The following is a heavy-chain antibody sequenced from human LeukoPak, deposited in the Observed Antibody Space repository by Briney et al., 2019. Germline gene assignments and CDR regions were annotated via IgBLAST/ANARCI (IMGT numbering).Heavy chain of an antibody. Sequence: ASVKVSCKASEGTFSSYAISWVRQAPGQGLEWMGGIIPIFGTANYAQKFQGRVTITADESTSTAYMELGSLRSEDTAVYYCARGGYSGSYPDWFDPWGQGTLVTVSS. D-gene: IGHD1-26*01. J-gene: IGHJ5*02. CDR3: ARGGYSGSYPDWFDP. CDR1: EGTFSSYA. CDR2: IIPIFGTA. V-gene: IGHV1-69*13.